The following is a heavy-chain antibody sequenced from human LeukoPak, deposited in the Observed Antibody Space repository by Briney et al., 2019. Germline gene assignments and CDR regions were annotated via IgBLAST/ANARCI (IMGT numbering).Heavy chain of an antibody. CDR2: IRYEGSET. Sequence: GGSLRLSCAASGFTFSSYGFHWVRQAPGKGLEWVAFIRYEGSETYYADSVKGRFTISRDNSKNELYLQMDSLRDDTAVYFCAREVKSVYFDYWGQGTLVTVSS. CDR1: GFTFSSYG. CDR3: AREVKSVYFDY. J-gene: IGHJ4*02. V-gene: IGHV3-30*02.